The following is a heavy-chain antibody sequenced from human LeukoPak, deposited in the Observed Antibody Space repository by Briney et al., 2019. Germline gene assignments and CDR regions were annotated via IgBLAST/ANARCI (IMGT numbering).Heavy chain of an antibody. D-gene: IGHD1-14*01. CDR1: GFTLGSYA. V-gene: IGHV3-15*01. Sequence: GGSLRLSCAASGFTLGSYAMHWVRQAPGKGLEWVGRIKSKTDGGTTDYAAPVKGRFTISRDDSKNTLYLQMNSLKTENTAVYYCTTIARRALYFQHWGQGTLVTVSS. CDR2: IKSKTDGGTT. CDR3: TTIARRALYFQH. J-gene: IGHJ1*01.